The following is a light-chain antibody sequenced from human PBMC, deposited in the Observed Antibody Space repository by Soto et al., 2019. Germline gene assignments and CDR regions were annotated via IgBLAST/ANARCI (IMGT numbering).Light chain of an antibody. CDR2: GNS. Sequence: QSVLTQPPSVSGAPGQRVTISCTGSSSNIGAGYDVHWYQQLPGTAPKLLIYGNSNRPSGVPDRFSGSKSGTSASLAITGVQAEDEADDYCQSYDSSLSGWVFGGGTKVTVL. CDR3: QSYDSSLSGWV. CDR1: SSNIGAGYD. V-gene: IGLV1-40*01. J-gene: IGLJ3*02.